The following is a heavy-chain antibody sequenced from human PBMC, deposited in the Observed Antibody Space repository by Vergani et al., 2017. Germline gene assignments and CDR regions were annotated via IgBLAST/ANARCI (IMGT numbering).Heavy chain of an antibody. CDR3: ARDRRYYYYGMDV. V-gene: IGHV4-34*01. Sequence: QVQLQQWGAGLLKPSETLSLTCAVYGGSFSGYYWSWIRQPPGKGLEWIGEINHSGSTNYNPSFKSRVTISVDTSKNQFSLKLSSVTAADTAVYYCARDRRYYYYGMDVWGQGTTVTVSS. CDR2: INHSGST. CDR1: GGSFSGYY. J-gene: IGHJ6*02.